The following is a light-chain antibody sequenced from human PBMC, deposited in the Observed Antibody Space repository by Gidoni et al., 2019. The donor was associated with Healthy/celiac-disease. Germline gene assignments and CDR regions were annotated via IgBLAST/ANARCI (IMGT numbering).Light chain of an antibody. J-gene: IGKJ1*01. Sequence: AIRMTQSPSSFSASTGDRVTITCRASQGISSYLAWYQQKPGKAPKLLIYAASTLQSAVPFRFSGSGSGIDFTLTIRCSQSEAFSTYHCYKYYSYLWTFGQGTKVEIK. V-gene: IGKV1-8*01. CDR3: YKYYSYLWT. CDR2: AAS. CDR1: QGISSY.